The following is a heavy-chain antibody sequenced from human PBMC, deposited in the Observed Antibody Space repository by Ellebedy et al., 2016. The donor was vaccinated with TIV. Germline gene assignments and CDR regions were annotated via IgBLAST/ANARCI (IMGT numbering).Heavy chain of an antibody. CDR1: GYSFTNYW. D-gene: IGHD6-19*01. J-gene: IGHJ3*01. V-gene: IGHV5-51*01. CDR2: IFPRDSET. Sequence: GESLKISCNVSGYSFTNYWIGWVRQLPGKGLEWMGKIFPRDSETIYSPSFQGQVTISADQSVTTAHLQWNSLRASDTAMYYCAAKNVHNSGLLGDAFDVWGQGTFVTVSS. CDR3: AAKNVHNSGLLGDAFDV.